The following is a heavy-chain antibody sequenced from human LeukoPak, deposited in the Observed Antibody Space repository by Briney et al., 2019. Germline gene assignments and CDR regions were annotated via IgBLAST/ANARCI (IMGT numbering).Heavy chain of an antibody. CDR3: ARASGKAFDY. CDR1: GFSFTTHV. D-gene: IGHD1-26*01. V-gene: IGHV3-23*01. J-gene: IGHJ4*02. Sequence: GRSLRLSCAASGFSFTTHVMNWVRQAPGKGLEWVSAISGAGSGTDYADSVKGRFTISRDNSKNTLYVQMNGLRAEDTAVYYCARASGKAFDYWGQGTLVTVSS. CDR2: ISGAGSGT.